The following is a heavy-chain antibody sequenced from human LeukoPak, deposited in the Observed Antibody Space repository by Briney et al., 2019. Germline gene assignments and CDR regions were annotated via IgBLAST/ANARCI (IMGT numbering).Heavy chain of an antibody. J-gene: IGHJ6*03. CDR1: GGSISSGSYY. D-gene: IGHD3-10*01. CDR2: IYTSGST. Sequence: SETLSLTCTVSGGSISSGSYYWSWIRQPAGKGLEWIGRIYTSGSTNYNPSLKSRVTISVDTSKNQFSLKLSSVTAADTAVYYCAREGRKYYYGSGSYYPGYYYYYYMDVWGKGTTVTVSS. V-gene: IGHV4-61*02. CDR3: AREGRKYYYGSGSYYPGYYYYYYMDV.